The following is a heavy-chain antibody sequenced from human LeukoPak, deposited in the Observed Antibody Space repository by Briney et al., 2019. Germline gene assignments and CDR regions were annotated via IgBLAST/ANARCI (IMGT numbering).Heavy chain of an antibody. CDR1: GFTVSFNY. CDR2: IYSGGST. Sequence: GGSLRLSCAASGFTVSFNYMSWVRQAPGRGLEWISVIYSGGSTYYADSVKGRFTISRDDSKNTLYLQMNSLRAEDTAIYYCARAQWRTYSYYYMDVWGKGTTVTVSS. J-gene: IGHJ6*03. CDR3: ARAQWRTYSYYYMDV. D-gene: IGHD6-19*01. V-gene: IGHV3-53*01.